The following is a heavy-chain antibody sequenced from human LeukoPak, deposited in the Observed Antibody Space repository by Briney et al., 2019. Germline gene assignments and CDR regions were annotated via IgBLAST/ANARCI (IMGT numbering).Heavy chain of an antibody. Sequence: GGSLRLSCAASGVTFSTYWMHWVRQAPGKGLVWVSRIHRDGTTTNYADSVRGRFTISRDNAKNTLYLQMNNLRAEDTAVYYRARGRFDIWGQGTLVTVSS. V-gene: IGHV3-74*01. CDR3: ARGRFDI. CDR1: GVTFSTYW. CDR2: IHRDGTTT. J-gene: IGHJ3*02.